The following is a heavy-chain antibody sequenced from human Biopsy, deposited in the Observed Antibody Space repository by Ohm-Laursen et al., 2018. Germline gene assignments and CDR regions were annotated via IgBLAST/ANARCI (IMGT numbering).Heavy chain of an antibody. CDR1: RRPFGGYY. V-gene: IGHV4-59*07. CDR2: IHNHDT. Sequence: SDTLSLPCIVSRRPFGGYYWSWIRQTPGRGLQYIAYIHNHDTHYNPTLESGVTISLDTSKSQFSLKLTSETAADTGVYFCPRGRVEKGTRSPSWGLYDTYYKYHAMDVWGPGTAVTVSS. D-gene: IGHD3-10*01. CDR3: PRGRVEKGTRSPSWGLYDTYYKYHAMDV. J-gene: IGHJ6*02.